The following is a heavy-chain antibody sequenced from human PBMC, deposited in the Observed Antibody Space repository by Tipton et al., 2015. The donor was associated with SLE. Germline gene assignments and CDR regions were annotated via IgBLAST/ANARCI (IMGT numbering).Heavy chain of an antibody. CDR3: ARDSGGGFDY. J-gene: IGHJ4*02. Sequence: SLRLSCAASGFTFSSYAMHWVRQAPGKGLEWVAVISYDGSNKYYADSVKGRFTISRDNSKNTLYLQMNSLRAEDTAVYYCARDSGGGFDYWGQGTLVTVFS. V-gene: IGHV3-30*04. CDR2: ISYDGSNK. D-gene: IGHD3-10*01. CDR1: GFTFSSYA.